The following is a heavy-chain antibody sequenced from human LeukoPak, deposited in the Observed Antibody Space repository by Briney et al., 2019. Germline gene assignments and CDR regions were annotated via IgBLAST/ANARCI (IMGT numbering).Heavy chain of an antibody. V-gene: IGHV3-23*01. D-gene: IGHD2-15*01. J-gene: IGHJ4*02. Sequence: GGSLRLSCAASGFILRSYAMSWVRQAPGKGMEWVSTFSSSGHSTYYADSVKGRFTISRDNSKNTLYLQMSSLRAEDTAVYYCAKAKYCSAGTCYFDYWGQGTLVTVSS. CDR2: FSSSGHST. CDR1: GFILRSYA. CDR3: AKAKYCSAGTCYFDY.